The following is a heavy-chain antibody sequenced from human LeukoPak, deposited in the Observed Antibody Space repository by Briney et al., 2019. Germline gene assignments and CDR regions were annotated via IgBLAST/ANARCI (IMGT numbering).Heavy chain of an antibody. D-gene: IGHD6-13*01. CDR2: INAGNGNT. Sequence: ASVKVSCKASGYTFTSYAMHWVRQAPGQRLEWMGWINAGNGNTKYSQKFQGRVTITRDTSASTAYMELSSLRSEDTAVYYCARAAQYSSSWYYFDYWGQGTLVTVSS. CDR3: ARAAQYSSSWYYFDY. CDR1: GYTFTSYA. V-gene: IGHV1-3*01. J-gene: IGHJ4*02.